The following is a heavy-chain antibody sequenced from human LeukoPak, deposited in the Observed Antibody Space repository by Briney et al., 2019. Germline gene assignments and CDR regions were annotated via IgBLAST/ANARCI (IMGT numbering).Heavy chain of an antibody. CDR3: ARVSTTYTIFGVVKTNWFDP. Sequence: ASVKVSCKASGYTFTSYDINWVRQAPGQGLEWMGWMNPNSGNTGYAQKFQGRVTMTRNTSISTAYMELSSLRSEDTAVYYCARVSTTYTIFGVVKTNWFDPWGQGTLVTVSS. CDR1: GYTFTSYD. D-gene: IGHD3-3*01. CDR2: MNPNSGNT. J-gene: IGHJ5*02. V-gene: IGHV1-8*01.